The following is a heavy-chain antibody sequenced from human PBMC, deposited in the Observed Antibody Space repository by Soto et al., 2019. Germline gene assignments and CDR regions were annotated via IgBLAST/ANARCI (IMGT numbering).Heavy chain of an antibody. J-gene: IGHJ6*02. D-gene: IGHD3-10*01. CDR2: INPSGST. Sequence: PSETLSLTCAVSGGSSSGYYWSWIRQPPGKGLEWIGEINPSGSTNYNPSLKSRVTISVDTSKNQVSLKLSSVTAADTAVYYCARVSGIYYYGMDVWGQGTTVT. V-gene: IGHV4-34*01. CDR3: ARVSGIYYYGMDV. CDR1: GGSSSGYY.